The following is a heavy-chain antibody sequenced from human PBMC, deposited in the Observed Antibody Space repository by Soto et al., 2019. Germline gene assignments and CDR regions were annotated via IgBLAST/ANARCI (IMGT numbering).Heavy chain of an antibody. CDR3: ARGRLGVPVHGEGQEVNTNNYYYSYGMDV. V-gene: IGHV1-8*01. Sequence: ASVKVSCKASGYTFTSYDINWVRQATGQGLEWMGWMNPNSGNTGYAQKFQGRVTMTRNTSISTAYMELSSLRSEDTAVYYCARGRLGVPVHGEGQEVNTNNYYYSYGMDVWGQGTTVTVSS. D-gene: IGHD4-17*01. J-gene: IGHJ6*02. CDR1: GYTFTSYD. CDR2: MNPNSGNT.